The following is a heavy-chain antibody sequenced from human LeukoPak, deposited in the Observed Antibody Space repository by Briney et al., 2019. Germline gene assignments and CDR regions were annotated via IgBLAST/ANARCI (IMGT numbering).Heavy chain of an antibody. CDR1: AGSISSSSW. J-gene: IGHJ4*02. D-gene: IGHD3-16*02. Sequence: SETLSLTCSVSAGSISSSSWWSWVRQSPVKGLEWIGEIYLYGTTNYNPSLKSRVTMSVDRSKNQFSLKLSSVTAADTAVYYCARTTNDYVWGSYRLGVDYWGQGTLVTVSS. V-gene: IGHV4-4*02. CDR2: IYLYGTT. CDR3: ARTTNDYVWGSYRLGVDY.